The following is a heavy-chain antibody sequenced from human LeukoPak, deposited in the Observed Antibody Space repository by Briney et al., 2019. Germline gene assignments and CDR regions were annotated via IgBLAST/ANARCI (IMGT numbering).Heavy chain of an antibody. V-gene: IGHV4-59*01. J-gene: IGHJ4*02. D-gene: IGHD6-19*01. CDR1: GGSISSYY. CDR2: IYYSGST. CDR3: GSLSSGWYGGVD. Sequence: SETLSLTCTVSGGSISSYYWSWIRQPPGKGLEWIGYIYYSGSTNYNPSLKSRVTISVDTSKNQFSLKLSSVTAADTAVYYCGSLSSGWYGGVDWGQGTLVTVSS.